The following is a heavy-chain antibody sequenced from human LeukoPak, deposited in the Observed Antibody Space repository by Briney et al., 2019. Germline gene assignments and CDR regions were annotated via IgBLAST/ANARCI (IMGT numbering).Heavy chain of an antibody. Sequence: PSETLSLTCTVSGSSISSGGYYWSWIRQHPGKGLEWIGYIYYSGSTYYNPSLKSRVTISVDTSKNQFSLKLSSVTAADTAVYYCARDVPLAGYSYGGFDPWGQGTLVTVSS. CDR3: ARDVPLAGYSYGGFDP. J-gene: IGHJ5*02. V-gene: IGHV4-31*03. CDR1: GSSISSGGYY. D-gene: IGHD5-18*01. CDR2: IYYSGST.